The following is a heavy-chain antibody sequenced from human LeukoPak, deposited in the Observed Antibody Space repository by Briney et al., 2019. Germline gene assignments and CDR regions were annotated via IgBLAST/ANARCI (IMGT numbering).Heavy chain of an antibody. CDR2: LKSRGSGETA. V-gene: IGHV3-15*05. D-gene: IGHD4-17*01. J-gene: IGHJ1*01. CDR3: AKAGMATVTLAYFQH. CDR1: GFDFNAAW. Sequence: GGSLRLSCAASGFDFNAAWMSWVRQAPGKGLEWVGRLKSRGSGETADYSAPVKGRFTISRDNAKNSLYLQMNSLRAEDTALYYCAKAGMATVTLAYFQHWGQGTLVTVSS.